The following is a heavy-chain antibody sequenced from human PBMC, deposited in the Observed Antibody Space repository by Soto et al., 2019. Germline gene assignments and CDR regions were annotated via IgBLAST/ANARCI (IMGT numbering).Heavy chain of an antibody. D-gene: IGHD2-8*01. J-gene: IGHJ6*03. CDR1: GGSISSYY. Sequence: SETLSLTCTVSGGSISSYYWSWIRQPPGKGLEWIGYIYYSGSTNYNPSLKSRVTISVDTSKNQFSLKLSSVTAADTAVYYCARRMDYYYYMDVWGKGTTVTVSS. CDR3: ARRMDYYYYMDV. CDR2: IYYSGST. V-gene: IGHV4-59*08.